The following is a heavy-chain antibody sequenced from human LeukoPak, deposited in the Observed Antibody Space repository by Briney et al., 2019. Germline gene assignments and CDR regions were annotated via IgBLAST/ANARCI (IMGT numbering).Heavy chain of an antibody. Sequence: PGGALRLSFAASGFSFSYHYRDGVPQAPGKGLEWVGHKKKKARSCTTEYAAGVKDIFTIPKDDPKNSVLLQMKSLNNEVTAVYYCVNAWAAGKHYVGYWGEGTLVTVSS. CDR3: VNAWAAGKHYVGY. CDR2: KKKKARSCTT. V-gene: IGHV3-72*01. CDR1: GFSFSYHY. D-gene: IGHD2-15*01. J-gene: IGHJ4*02.